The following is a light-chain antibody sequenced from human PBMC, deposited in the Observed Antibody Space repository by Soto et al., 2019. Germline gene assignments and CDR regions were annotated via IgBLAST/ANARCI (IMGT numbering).Light chain of an antibody. J-gene: IGKJ1*01. CDR3: QQRSNWSSWT. CDR1: QSVSSY. V-gene: IGKV3-11*01. CDR2: DAS. Sequence: EIVLTQSPATLSLSPGERATLSCRASQSVSSYLAWYQQKPGQAPRLLIYDASNRATGIPARFSGSGSGTAFTLTISSLEPEDVAVYYCQQRSNWSSWTFGQGTKVEIK.